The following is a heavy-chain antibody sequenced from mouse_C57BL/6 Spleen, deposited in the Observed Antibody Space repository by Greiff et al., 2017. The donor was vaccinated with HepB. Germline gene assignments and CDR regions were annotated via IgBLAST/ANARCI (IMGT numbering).Heavy chain of an antibody. V-gene: IGHV2-9-1*01. CDR3: ARKYSNYDFYAMDY. Sequence: QVQLQQSGPGLVAPSQSLSITCTVSGFSLTSYAISWVRQPPGKGLEWLGVIWTGGGTNYNSALKSRLSISKDNSKSQVFLKMNSLQTDDTARYYCARKYSNYDFYAMDYWGQGTSVTVSS. J-gene: IGHJ4*01. D-gene: IGHD2-5*01. CDR1: GFSLTSYA. CDR2: IWTGGGT.